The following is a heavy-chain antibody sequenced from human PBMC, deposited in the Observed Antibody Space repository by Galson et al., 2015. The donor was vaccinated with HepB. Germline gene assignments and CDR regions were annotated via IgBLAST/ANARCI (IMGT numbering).Heavy chain of an antibody. Sequence: SETLSLTCAVYGGSFGGYYWSWIRQPPGKGLEWIGEINHSGSTNYNPSLKSRVTISVDTSKNQFSLKLSSVTAADTAVYYCARRRRPIVVVVAATRNDAFDIWGQGTMVTVSS. CDR3: ARRRRPIVVVVAATRNDAFDI. CDR2: INHSGST. D-gene: IGHD2-15*01. CDR1: GGSFGGYY. V-gene: IGHV4-34*01. J-gene: IGHJ3*02.